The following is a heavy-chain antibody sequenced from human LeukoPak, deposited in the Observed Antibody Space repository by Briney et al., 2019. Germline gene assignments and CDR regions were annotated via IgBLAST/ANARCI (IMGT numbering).Heavy chain of an antibody. J-gene: IGHJ4*02. Sequence: GRSLRLSCAASGFTFSSYGMHWVRQAPGKGLEWVAVIWYDGSNKYHADSVKGRFTISRDNSKNTLYLQMNSLRAEDTAVYYCAKGGYSYGLDYWGQGTLVTVSS. CDR1: GFTFSSYG. CDR3: AKGGYSYGLDY. D-gene: IGHD5-18*01. CDR2: IWYDGSNK. V-gene: IGHV3-33*06.